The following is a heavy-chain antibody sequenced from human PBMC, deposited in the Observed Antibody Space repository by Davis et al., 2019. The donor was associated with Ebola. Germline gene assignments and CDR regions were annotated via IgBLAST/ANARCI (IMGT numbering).Heavy chain of an antibody. CDR3: ARGSTMVRIHNGFDP. D-gene: IGHD3-10*01. CDR2: ISAYNGNT. V-gene: IGHV1-18*01. CDR1: GGTFSSYA. J-gene: IGHJ5*02. Sequence: ASVQVSCKATGGTFSSYAISWVRQAPAQGLEWMGWISAYNGNTNYAQMLQGRVTMTTDTSTSTAYMELRSLKSDDTAVYCCARGSTMVRIHNGFDPWGQGTLVTVSS.